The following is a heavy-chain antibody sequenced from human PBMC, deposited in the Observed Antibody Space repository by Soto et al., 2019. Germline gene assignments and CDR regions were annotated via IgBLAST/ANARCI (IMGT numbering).Heavy chain of an antibody. CDR3: AGELSEASAFEI. CDR1: GGAFSSYT. V-gene: IGHV1-69*08. CDR2: IIPVFGIA. Sequence: QVQLVQSGAEVKKPGSSVKVSCKASGGAFSSYTFTWVRQAPGEGLEWMGRIIPVFGIANYARNFQGRVTITADKSTNTAYMDLGSLRSEDTAVYYCAGELSEASAFEIWGQGTMVTVSS. J-gene: IGHJ3*02. D-gene: IGHD1-26*01.